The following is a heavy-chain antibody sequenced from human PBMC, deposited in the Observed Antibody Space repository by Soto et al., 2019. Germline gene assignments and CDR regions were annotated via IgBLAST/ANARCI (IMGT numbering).Heavy chain of an antibody. CDR2: VNQDGSQK. CDR1: GFTFSNYW. D-gene: IGHD2-21*02. CDR3: ATAETAKDTFNY. V-gene: IGHV3-7*04. Sequence: GGSLRLSCAASGFTFSNYWMSRVRQAPGKGLEWVANVNQDGSQKYYVDSVEGRFTISRDNAKNSLDLQMNSLRAEDTAVYYCATAETAKDTFNYWGQGNMVTV. J-gene: IGHJ4*02.